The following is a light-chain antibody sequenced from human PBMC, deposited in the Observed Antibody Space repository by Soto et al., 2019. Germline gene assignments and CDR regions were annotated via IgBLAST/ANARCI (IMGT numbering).Light chain of an antibody. CDR2: DAS. Sequence: EIVLTQAPATLSLSPWERATLSCMASQTLSSYLAWYQQKPGHAPRLISYDASNNATGIKARFSGSGSGTDFTINISSLEPDDFAVYYCHQRSNALSVGGGTKVEIK. V-gene: IGKV3-11*01. J-gene: IGKJ4*02. CDR1: QTLSSY. CDR3: HQRSNALS.